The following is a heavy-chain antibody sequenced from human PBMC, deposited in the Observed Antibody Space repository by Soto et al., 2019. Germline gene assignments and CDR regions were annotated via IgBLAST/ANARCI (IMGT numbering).Heavy chain of an antibody. Sequence: QVQLVQSGAEVKKPGASVKVSCKTSGYTFTSYSISWVRQAPGQGLEWMGWINVYNGNKKYAQNRQGRVTMTTDPSTSTAYMELRSLRSDDTAVYYCARDLAVGWFDPWGQGALVTVSS. CDR2: INVYNGNK. CDR1: GYTFTSYS. J-gene: IGHJ5*02. D-gene: IGHD2-2*01. CDR3: ARDLAVGWFDP. V-gene: IGHV1-18*01.